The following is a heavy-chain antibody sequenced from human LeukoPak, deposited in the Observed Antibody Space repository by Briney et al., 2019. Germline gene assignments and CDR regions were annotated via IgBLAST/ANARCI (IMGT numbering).Heavy chain of an antibody. CDR3: ARHPYDILTGPSFDY. D-gene: IGHD3-9*01. CDR2: ISYDGSNK. CDR1: GFTFSSYG. V-gene: IGHV3-30*03. J-gene: IGHJ4*02. Sequence: GRSLSLSCAVSGFTFSSYGMHWVRQAPGKGLEWVAVISYDGSNKYYADSVKGRFTISRDNSKKTLYSQMNSLRAEDTAVYYCARHPYDILTGPSFDYWGQGGLVTVSS.